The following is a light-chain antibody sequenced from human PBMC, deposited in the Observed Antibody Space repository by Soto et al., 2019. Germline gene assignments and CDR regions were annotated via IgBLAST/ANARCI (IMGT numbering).Light chain of an antibody. Sequence: DTQLTQSPSTLSASDGDRVTITCRASESITTWLAWYQQKPGKAPKVLIHDASTLESGVPSRFSGSGSGTEFTLTISSLQPDDFAAYFCHQYNTFPYTFGQGTKVDIK. V-gene: IGKV1-5*01. CDR1: ESITTW. CDR2: DAS. CDR3: HQYNTFPYT. J-gene: IGKJ2*01.